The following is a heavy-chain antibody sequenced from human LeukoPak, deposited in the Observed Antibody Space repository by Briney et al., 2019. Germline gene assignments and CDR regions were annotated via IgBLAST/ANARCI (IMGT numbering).Heavy chain of an antibody. V-gene: IGHV4-4*07. CDR1: GGSISSYY. CDR3: ARGDHHYDDVGPLGF. D-gene: IGHD3-22*01. Sequence: SETLSLTCTVSGGSISSYYWSWIRQPAGKGLEWIGHIDISGITNYNPTLKSRVTMSVDTSKNQFSLQLRSVTAADTAVYYCARGDHHYDDVGPLGFWGQGILVTVSS. J-gene: IGHJ4*02. CDR2: IDISGIT.